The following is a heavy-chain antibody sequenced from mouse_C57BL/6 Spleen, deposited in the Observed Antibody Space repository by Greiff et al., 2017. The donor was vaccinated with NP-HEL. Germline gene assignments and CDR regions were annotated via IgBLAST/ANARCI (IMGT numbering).Heavy chain of an antibody. CDR1: GYSITSGYD. J-gene: IGHJ2*01. CDR2: ISYSGST. Sequence: EVQLVESGPGMVKPSQSLSLTCTVTGYSITSGYDWHWIRHFPGNKLEWMGYISYSGSTNYNPSLKSRISITHDTSKNHFFLKLNSVTTEDTATYYCARRDYYGSSPYYFDYWGQGTTLTVSS. CDR3: ARRDYYGSSPYYFDY. V-gene: IGHV3-1*01. D-gene: IGHD1-1*01.